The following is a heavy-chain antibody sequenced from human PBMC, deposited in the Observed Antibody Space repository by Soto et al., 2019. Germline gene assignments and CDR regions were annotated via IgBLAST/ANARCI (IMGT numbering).Heavy chain of an antibody. D-gene: IGHD6-19*01. CDR1: GFTFSTYS. V-gene: IGHV3-23*01. CDR3: ARGKAHILSSGWSGGDDI. Sequence: EVQLLESGGGLVQPGGSLRLSCAASGFTFSTYSMTWVRQAPGKELEWVSTIRDSGHSTHYADSVRGRFAISRDNPKNTLFQRMNSLRAEATAVSCCARGKAHILSSGWSGGDDIWGQGTMFTVSS. CDR2: IRDSGHST. J-gene: IGHJ3*02.